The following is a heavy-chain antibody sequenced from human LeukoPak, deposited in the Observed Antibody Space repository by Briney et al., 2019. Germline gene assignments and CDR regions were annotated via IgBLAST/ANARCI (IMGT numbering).Heavy chain of an antibody. J-gene: IGHJ4*02. D-gene: IGHD1-26*01. Sequence: ASVKVSCKASGYTFTGYYMHWVRQAPGQGPEWMGWINPNSGGTNYAQKFQGRVTMTRDTSISTAYMELSRLRSDDTAVYYCASDPPEWGGASYYFDYWGQGTLVTVSS. V-gene: IGHV1-2*02. CDR3: ASDPPEWGGASYYFDY. CDR2: INPNSGGT. CDR1: GYTFTGYY.